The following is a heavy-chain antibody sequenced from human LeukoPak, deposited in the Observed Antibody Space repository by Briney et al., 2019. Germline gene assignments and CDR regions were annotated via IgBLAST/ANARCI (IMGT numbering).Heavy chain of an antibody. CDR2: IYYSGST. D-gene: IGHD5-18*01. CDR1: GDSISTYY. V-gene: IGHV4-59*01. Sequence: SETLSLTCTASGDSISTYYWSWIRQPPGKGLEWIGYIYYSGSTNYNPSLKSRVTISVDTSKNQFSLKLISVTAADTAVYYCAREGDNTAMDYWGQGTLVTVSS. CDR3: AREGDNTAMDY. J-gene: IGHJ4*02.